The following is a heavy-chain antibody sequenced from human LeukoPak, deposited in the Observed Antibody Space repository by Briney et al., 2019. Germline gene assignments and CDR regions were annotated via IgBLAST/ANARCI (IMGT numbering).Heavy chain of an antibody. CDR1: GYTFTGYY. Sequence: ASVKVSCTASGYTFTGYYMHWVPQAPGQGLEWKGWINPNSGGTNYAQTFQGRVTMTRDTSISTAYMELSRLRSDDTAVYYCARAYCGGDCHPNWYFDLWGRGTLVTVSS. J-gene: IGHJ2*01. CDR3: ARAYCGGDCHPNWYFDL. CDR2: INPNSGGT. V-gene: IGHV1-2*02. D-gene: IGHD2-21*02.